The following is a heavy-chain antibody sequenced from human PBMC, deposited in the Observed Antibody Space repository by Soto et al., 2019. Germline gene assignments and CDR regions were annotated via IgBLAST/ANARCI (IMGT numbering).Heavy chain of an antibody. V-gene: IGHV3-23*01. CDR1: GFTFSSHA. Sequence: EVQLLESGGALVQPGGSLRLSCSTSGFTFSSHALIWVRQVPGKGLEWVSVISGSGGSTDYADSVKGRFTISRDNSKNTIEMQMNSLRAEDAAVYSCARDRGTCSSGSSGSCNSIRYNHYFAARDLWGQGTAVTVPS. CDR3: ARDRGTCSSGSSGSCNSIRYNHYFAARDL. D-gene: IGHD6-19*01. J-gene: IGHJ6*02. CDR2: ISGSGGST.